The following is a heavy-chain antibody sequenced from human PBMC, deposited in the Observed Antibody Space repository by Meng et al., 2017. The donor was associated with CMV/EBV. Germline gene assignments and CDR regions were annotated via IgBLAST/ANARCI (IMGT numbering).Heavy chain of an antibody. D-gene: IGHD5-18*01. CDR3: ARGYSYGYPWFDP. J-gene: IGHJ5*02. V-gene: IGHV1-2*02. Sequence: CKATVYTLTGYYVRWVRQAPGQGLEWMGWINPNSGDTNYAQKFQGRVTMTRDTSISTAYMGLSRLKSDDTAVYYCARGYSYGYPWFDPWGQGTLVTVSS. CDR1: VYTLTGYY. CDR2: INPNSGDT.